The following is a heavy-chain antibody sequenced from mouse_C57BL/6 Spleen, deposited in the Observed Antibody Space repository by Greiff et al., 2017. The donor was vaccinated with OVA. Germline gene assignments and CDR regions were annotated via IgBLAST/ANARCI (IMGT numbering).Heavy chain of an antibody. CDR3: ARGEGYDYYFDY. CDR1: GYTFTSYW. J-gene: IGHJ2*01. Sequence: QVQLQQPGAELVKPGASVKLSCKASGYTFTSYWMHWVKQRPGQGLEWIGMIHPNSGSTNNNEKFKSKATLTVDKSSSTAYMQLSSLTSEYSAVYYCARGEGYDYYFDYWGQGTTLTVSS. CDR2: IHPNSGST. D-gene: IGHD2-2*01. V-gene: IGHV1-64*01.